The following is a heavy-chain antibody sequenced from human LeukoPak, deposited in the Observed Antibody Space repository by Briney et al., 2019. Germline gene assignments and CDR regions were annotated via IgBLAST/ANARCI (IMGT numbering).Heavy chain of an antibody. CDR3: ARDPSNTSGWKTWFDP. CDR2: ISAYNGNT. CDR1: GYTFTSYG. Sequence: ASVKVSCKASGYTFTSYGISWVRQAPGQGLEWMGWISAYNGNTNYAQKLQGRVTMTTDTSTSTAYMELRSLRSDDTAVYYCARDPSNTSGWKTWFDPWGQGTLVTVSS. D-gene: IGHD6-19*01. V-gene: IGHV1-18*01. J-gene: IGHJ5*02.